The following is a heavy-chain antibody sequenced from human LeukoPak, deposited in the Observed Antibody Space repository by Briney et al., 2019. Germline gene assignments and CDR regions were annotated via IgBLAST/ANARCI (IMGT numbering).Heavy chain of an antibody. Sequence: SETLSLTCTVSGGFFSSSSYYWGWVRQPPGKGLEWIGRIYTSGSTNYNPSLKSRVTISVDTSKNQFSLKLSSVTAADTAVYYCARGIPYMDVWGKGTTVTISS. V-gene: IGHV4-39*07. J-gene: IGHJ6*03. CDR3: ARGIPYMDV. CDR2: IYTSGST. CDR1: GGFFSSSSYY.